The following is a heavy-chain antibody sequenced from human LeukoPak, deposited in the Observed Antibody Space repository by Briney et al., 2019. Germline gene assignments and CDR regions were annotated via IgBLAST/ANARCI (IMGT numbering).Heavy chain of an antibody. J-gene: IGHJ4*02. CDR1: GDSISNHHYY. V-gene: IGHV4-39*01. D-gene: IGHD5-18*01. CDR3: ARHWIRRRYNYGYGWDDC. Sequence: SETLSLTCTVSGDSISNHHYYWGWIRQSPGKGLEWIGSIFYTGSTYYNPSLRSRVTISADTPRNQFSLQLSSVTAADTAVYYCARHWIRRRYNYGYGWDDCWGQGTLVAVSS. CDR2: IFYTGST.